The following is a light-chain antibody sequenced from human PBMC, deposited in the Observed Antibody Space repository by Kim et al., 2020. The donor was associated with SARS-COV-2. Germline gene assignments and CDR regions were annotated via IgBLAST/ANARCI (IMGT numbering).Light chain of an antibody. CDR3: QQSYGIPIT. V-gene: IGKV1-39*01. J-gene: IGKJ5*01. Sequence: DIQMTQSPSTLSGSVGDTVTITCRASQTINNYLNWYQQRPGKAPKLLIYAATSLLRGVPSRFSASGSGTDFTLTISPLQPEDFATYYCQQSYGIPITFGQGTRLEIK. CDR2: AAT. CDR1: QTINNY.